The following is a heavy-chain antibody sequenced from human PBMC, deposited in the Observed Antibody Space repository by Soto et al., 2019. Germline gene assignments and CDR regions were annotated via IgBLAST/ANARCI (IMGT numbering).Heavy chain of an antibody. V-gene: IGHV1-46*01. CDR3: ARGAVGVTNGLIAGIDV. CDR2: IDPSSGTT. J-gene: IGHJ6*02. D-gene: IGHD3-3*01. Sequence: ASVKVSCKPSGYSFSNFYVHWVRQAPGQGLEWMGIIDPSSGTTSYTQTFQERVTMTRDTSMSTVYMELSRLRSEDTAVYYCARGAVGVTNGLIAGIDVWGLGTTVTVSS. CDR1: GYSFSNFY.